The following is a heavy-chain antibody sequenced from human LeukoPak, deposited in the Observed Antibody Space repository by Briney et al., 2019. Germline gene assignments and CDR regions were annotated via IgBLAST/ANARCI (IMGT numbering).Heavy chain of an antibody. Sequence: ASVKVSCKASGYTFTSYYMYWVRQAPGQGLEWMGVINPSSGSRSYAQKFLGRVTITKDTSTSTGYMELSSPRSEDTAVYYSARGRQTGGSDPWGQGTLVTVSS. CDR2: INPSSGSR. J-gene: IGHJ5*02. CDR3: ARGRQTGGSDP. D-gene: IGHD1-14*01. CDR1: GYTFTSYY. V-gene: IGHV1-46*01.